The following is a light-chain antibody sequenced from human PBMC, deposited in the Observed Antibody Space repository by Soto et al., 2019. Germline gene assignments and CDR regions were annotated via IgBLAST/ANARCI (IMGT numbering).Light chain of an antibody. CDR2: KSN. V-gene: IGLV1-44*01. Sequence: QSVLTQPPSASATPGQRVTISCSGSSSNIGRNTVNWYQQLPGTAPKLLIYKSNQRPSGVPDRFSGSQSGTSASLAISGLPSEDEAEYYCAAWDDSLNGRVFGGGTKLTV. CDR3: AAWDDSLNGRV. CDR1: SSNIGRNT. J-gene: IGLJ3*02.